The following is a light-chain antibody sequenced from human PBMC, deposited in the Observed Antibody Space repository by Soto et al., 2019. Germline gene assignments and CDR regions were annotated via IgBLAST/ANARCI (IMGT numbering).Light chain of an antibody. V-gene: IGKV2-28*01. J-gene: IGKJ1*01. CDR3: MQALRTSAT. Sequence: DIVMTQSPLSLPVTPGEPASISCRSSQSLLHSNGYNYLDWYLQKPGQSPQLLIYLGSNRASGVPDRISGSGSGTDFPLKISRVECEDVGVYSCMQALRTSATLGQGTKVQIK. CDR2: LGS. CDR1: QSLLHSNGYNY.